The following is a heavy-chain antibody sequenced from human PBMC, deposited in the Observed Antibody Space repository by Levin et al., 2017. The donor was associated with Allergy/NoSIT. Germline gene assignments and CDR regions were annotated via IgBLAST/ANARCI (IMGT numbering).Heavy chain of an antibody. J-gene: IGHJ4*02. CDR3: ARHQGDGYSIDY. D-gene: IGHD5-24*01. CDR2: IYYSGST. V-gene: IGHV4-59*08. CDR1: GGSISSYY. Sequence: SQTLSLTCTVSGGSISSYYWSWIRQPPGKGLEWIGYIYYSGSTNYNPSLKSRVTISVDTSKNQFSLKLSSVTAADTAVYYCARHQGDGYSIDYWGQGTLVTVSS.